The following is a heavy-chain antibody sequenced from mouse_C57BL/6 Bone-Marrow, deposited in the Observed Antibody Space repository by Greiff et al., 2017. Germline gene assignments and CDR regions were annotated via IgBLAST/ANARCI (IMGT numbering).Heavy chain of an antibody. CDR3: SRHPSTTVAPWFAY. V-gene: IGHV5-6*01. Sequence: EVMLVESGGDLVKPGGSLNLSCAASGFTFSSYGMSWVRQTPDTRLEWVATISSGGSYTYYPDSVKGRFTFSRANAKHTLYLQMSSLKSEDTAMYYRSRHPSTTVAPWFAYGGQGTLVTVSA. CDR2: ISSGGSYT. CDR1: GFTFSSYG. D-gene: IGHD1-1*01. J-gene: IGHJ3*01.